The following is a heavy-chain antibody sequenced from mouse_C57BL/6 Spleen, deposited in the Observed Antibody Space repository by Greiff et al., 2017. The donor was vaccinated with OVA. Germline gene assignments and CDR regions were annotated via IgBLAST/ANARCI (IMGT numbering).Heavy chain of an antibody. CDR2: IYPGDGDT. D-gene: IGHD1-1*01. J-gene: IGHJ2*01. Sequence: QVQLQQSGAELVKPGASVKISCKASGYAFSSYWMNWVKQRPGKGLEWIGQIYPGDGDTNYNGKFKGKATLTADKSSSTAYMQLSSLTSEDSAVYFCAREGYGSSIYYFDYWGQGTTLTVSS. V-gene: IGHV1-80*01. CDR1: GYAFSSYW. CDR3: AREGYGSSIYYFDY.